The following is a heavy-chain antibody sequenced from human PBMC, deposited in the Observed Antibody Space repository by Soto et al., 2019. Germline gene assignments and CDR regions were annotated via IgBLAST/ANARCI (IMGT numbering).Heavy chain of an antibody. Sequence: GGSLRLSCAASEFNFTSYTMNWVRQAPGKGLEWVSSISSSSRYIYYADSVKGRFTISRDNAKISLYLQMNSLRAEDTAVYYCARAANYDFWSGHDYWRQGTLVTVSS. CDR2: ISSSSRYI. CDR3: ARAANYDFWSGHDY. D-gene: IGHD3-3*01. J-gene: IGHJ4*02. CDR1: EFNFTSYT. V-gene: IGHV3-21*01.